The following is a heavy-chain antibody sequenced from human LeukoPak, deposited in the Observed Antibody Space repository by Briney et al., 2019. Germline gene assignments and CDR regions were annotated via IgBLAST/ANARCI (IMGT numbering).Heavy chain of an antibody. V-gene: IGHV3-23*01. CDR3: AKDRGHCTNGVCHNYYYMDV. D-gene: IGHD2-8*01. CDR2: ISGSGDRR. CDR1: GFAFSSYA. J-gene: IGHJ6*03. Sequence: GGSLRLSCAASGFAFSSYAMRWVRQAPGKGLEWVSSISGSGDRRDSADSVKGRFTISRDNSKNTLYLEMYSLRAEDTAVYYCAKDRGHCTNGVCHNYYYMDVWGKGTAVTVSS.